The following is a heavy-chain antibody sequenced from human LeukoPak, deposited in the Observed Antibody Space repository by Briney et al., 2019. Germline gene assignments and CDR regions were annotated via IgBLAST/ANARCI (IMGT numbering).Heavy chain of an antibody. V-gene: IGHV1-24*01. CDR2: FDPEDGET. CDR1: GYTLTELS. J-gene: IGHJ4*02. D-gene: IGHD5-12*01. Sequence: ASVKVSCKLSGYTLTELSMHWVRQAPGKGLEWMGGFDPEDGETIYAQKFQGRVTMTEDTSTDTAYMELSSLRPEDTAVYYCATAPSYGGYVRYFDYWGQGTLVTVSS. CDR3: ATAPSYGGYVRYFDY.